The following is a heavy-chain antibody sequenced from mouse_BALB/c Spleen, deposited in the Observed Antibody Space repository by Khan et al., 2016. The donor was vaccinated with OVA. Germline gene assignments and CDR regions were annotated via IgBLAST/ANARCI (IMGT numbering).Heavy chain of an antibody. CDR1: GYSFTTYY. CDR3: TGHDYVTWFTY. J-gene: IGHJ3*01. Sequence: VQLQQSGPELMKPGAPVKISCKASGYSFTTYYLHRMMKSHGKSPEWIGYTDPFSGGTTYNQKFKGKATLTVDKSSSTAYIHLSNLTSEDSAVYYCTGHDYVTWFTYWGQGTLVTVSA. D-gene: IGHD2-4*01. V-gene: IGHV1S135*01. CDR2: TDPFSGGT.